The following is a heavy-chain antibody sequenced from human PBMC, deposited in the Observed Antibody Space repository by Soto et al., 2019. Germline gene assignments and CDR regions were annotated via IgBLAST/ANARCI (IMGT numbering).Heavy chain of an antibody. V-gene: IGHV4-31*03. D-gene: IGHD5-12*01. CDR1: GGSISSGGYY. CDR2: IYYSGST. Sequence: PSETLSLTCTVSGGSISSGGYYWSWIRQHPGKGLEWIGYIYYSGSTYYNPSLKSRVTISVDTSKNQFSLKLSSVTAADTAVYYCARSSGYSGYDGHSIYFDYWGQGTLVTVSS. J-gene: IGHJ4*02. CDR3: ARSSGYSGYDGHSIYFDY.